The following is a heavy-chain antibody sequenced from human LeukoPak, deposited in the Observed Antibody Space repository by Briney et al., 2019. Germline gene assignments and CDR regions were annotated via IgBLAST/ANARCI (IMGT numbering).Heavy chain of an antibody. V-gene: IGHV3-33*01. CDR2: IWYDGSNK. Sequence: GGSLRLSCAASGFTFSSYGMHWVRQAPGKGLEWVAVIWYDGSNKYYADSVKGRFTISRDNSKNTLYLQMNSLRAEDTAVYYCARDGSGRSWFDPWGQGTLVTVSS. J-gene: IGHJ5*02. D-gene: IGHD3-10*01. CDR3: ARDGSGRSWFDP. CDR1: GFTFSSYG.